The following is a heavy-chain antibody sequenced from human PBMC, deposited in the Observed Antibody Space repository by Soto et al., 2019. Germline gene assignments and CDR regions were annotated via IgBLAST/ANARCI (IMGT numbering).Heavy chain of an antibody. J-gene: IGHJ4*02. D-gene: IGHD4-17*01. V-gene: IGHV1-69*01. Sequence: QVQLVQSGAEVKKPGSSVKVSCKASGGTFSSYAISWVRQVPGQGLEWMGGIIPIFGTANYAQKFQGRVTITADESTSTAYMELSSLRSEDTAVYYCARDRTVYGGNSGGYYFDYWGQATLVTVSS. CDR3: ARDRTVYGGNSGGYYFDY. CDR2: IIPIFGTA. CDR1: GGTFSSYA.